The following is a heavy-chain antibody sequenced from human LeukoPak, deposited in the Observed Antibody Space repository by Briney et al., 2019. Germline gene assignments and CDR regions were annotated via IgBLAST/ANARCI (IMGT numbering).Heavy chain of an antibody. CDR3: ARDAYGDYVDNDFDY. V-gene: IGHV3-21*01. CDR1: GFTFSSYS. CDR2: ISSSSSYI. Sequence: PGGSLRLSCAASGFTFSSYSMNWVRQAPGKGLEWVSSISSSSSYIYYADSVKGRFTISRDNAKNSLYLQMNSLRAEDTAVYYCARDAYGDYVDNDFDYWGQGTLVTVSS. J-gene: IGHJ4*02. D-gene: IGHD4-17*01.